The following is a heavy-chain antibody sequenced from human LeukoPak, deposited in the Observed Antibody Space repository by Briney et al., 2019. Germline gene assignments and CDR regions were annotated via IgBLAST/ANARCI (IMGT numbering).Heavy chain of an antibody. D-gene: IGHD4-11*01. CDR1: GGSFRRSA. CDR3: TKTSQSPVTPGAFDI. J-gene: IGHJ3*02. V-gene: IGHV1-69*05. CDR2: IIPMFGTP. Sequence: SVKVSCEASGGSFRRSAISWVRQTPGQGLEWMGGIIPMFGTPNYAQKFRGRVSMTTEESTSTAYMELSSLTSEDTAVYYCTKTSQSPVTPGAFDIWGQGTMVTVSS.